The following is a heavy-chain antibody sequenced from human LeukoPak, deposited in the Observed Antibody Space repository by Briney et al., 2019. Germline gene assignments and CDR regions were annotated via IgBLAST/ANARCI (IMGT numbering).Heavy chain of an antibody. J-gene: IGHJ4*02. Sequence: ASVKVSCKASGGTFSSYATSWVRQAPGQGLEWMGGIIPIFGTANYAQKFQGRVTITADKSTSTAYMELSSLRSEDTAVYYCASQPSSGWYRSFDYWGQGTLVTVSS. CDR2: IIPIFGTA. CDR1: GGTFSSYA. V-gene: IGHV1-69*06. CDR3: ASQPSSGWYRSFDY. D-gene: IGHD6-19*01.